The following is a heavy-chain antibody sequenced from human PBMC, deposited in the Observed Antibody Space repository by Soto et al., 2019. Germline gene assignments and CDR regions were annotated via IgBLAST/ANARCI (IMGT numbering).Heavy chain of an antibody. CDR3: TRDLDYGGNSDSIDI. V-gene: IGHV5-51*01. J-gene: IGHJ3*02. D-gene: IGHD4-17*01. Sequence: GESLKISCRGSGYSFANYWIGWVRQVPGKGLEWMGIIYPGDSKTRYSPSFQGQVIFSADKSISTAYLQWSSLKASDTAMYYCTRDLDYGGNSDSIDIWGQGTMLTVSS. CDR1: GYSFANYW. CDR2: IYPGDSKT.